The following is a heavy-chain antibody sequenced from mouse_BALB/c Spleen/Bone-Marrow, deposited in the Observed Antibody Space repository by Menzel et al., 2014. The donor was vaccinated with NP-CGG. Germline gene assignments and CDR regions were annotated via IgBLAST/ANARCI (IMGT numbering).Heavy chain of an antibody. J-gene: IGHJ4*01. Sequence: VQLQQSGGDLVKPGGSLKLSCAASGFTFSSYGMSWGRQTPDKRLEWVATISSGGSNTYYPDSVKGRFTISRGNAKNTLYLQMSSLKSEDTAMYYCARHQRYYAMDYWGQGTPVTVSS. CDR3: ARHQRYYAMDY. V-gene: IGHV5-6*01. CDR1: GFTFSSYG. CDR2: ISSGGSNT.